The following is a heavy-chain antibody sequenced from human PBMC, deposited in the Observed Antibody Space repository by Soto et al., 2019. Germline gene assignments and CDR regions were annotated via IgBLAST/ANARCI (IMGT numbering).Heavy chain of an antibody. J-gene: IGHJ6*02. CDR2: IDVGTGNT. D-gene: IGHD2-15*01. CDR3: ATGAYCSGGSYYDYYYFHYGMDL. Sequence: SVKVSCKTSGFTFRSSSVQWVRQARGQRLEWIGRIDVGTGNTNYAQKFQRRVTISSDRSTNTVYMELSSLTSEDTAVYYCATGAYCSGGSYYDYYYFHYGMDLWGQGTTVTVSS. CDR1: GFTFRSSS. V-gene: IGHV1-58*01.